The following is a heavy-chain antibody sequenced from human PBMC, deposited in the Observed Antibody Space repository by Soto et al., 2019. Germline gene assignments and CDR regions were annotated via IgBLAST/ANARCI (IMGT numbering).Heavy chain of an antibody. CDR2: ISPYNGNT. J-gene: IGHJ4*02. D-gene: IGHD3-3*01. CDR3: ARDFGSDLSAPGAVFDY. V-gene: IGHV1-18*04. Sequence: GASVKVSCKAPGYSFISYGISWVRQAPGQGLEWMGWISPYNGNTKYAQNFQGRVTMTTDTSTYTAYMELRSLRNDDPAVYYCARDFGSDLSAPGAVFDYWGQGTLVTVSS. CDR1: GYSFISYG.